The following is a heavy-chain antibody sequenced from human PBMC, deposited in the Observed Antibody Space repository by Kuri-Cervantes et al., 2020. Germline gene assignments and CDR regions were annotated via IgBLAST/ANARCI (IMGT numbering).Heavy chain of an antibody. CDR2: ISWNSGSI. Sequence: SLKISCAASGFTFDDYAMHWVRQAPGKGLEWVSGISWNSGSIDYADSVKGRFTISRDNSKNTLYLQMNSLRAEDTAVYYCTRGSAGAYNHYNYGMDVWGQGTTVTVSS. J-gene: IGHJ6*02. V-gene: IGHV3-9*01. CDR1: GFTFDDYA. CDR3: TRGSAGAYNHYNYGMDV. D-gene: IGHD5-24*01.